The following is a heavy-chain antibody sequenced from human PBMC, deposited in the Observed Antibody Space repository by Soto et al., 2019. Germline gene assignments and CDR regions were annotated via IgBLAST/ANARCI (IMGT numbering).Heavy chain of an antibody. Sequence: GGSLRLSCAASGFTVSSNYMSWVRQAPGKGLEWVSVIYSGGSTYYADSVKGRFTISRDNSKNTLYLQMNSLRAEDTAVYYCARWGVAATIGEYFQHWGQGTLVTVSS. V-gene: IGHV3-66*01. CDR2: IYSGGST. J-gene: IGHJ1*01. CDR3: ARWGVAATIGEYFQH. D-gene: IGHD2-15*01. CDR1: GFTVSSNY.